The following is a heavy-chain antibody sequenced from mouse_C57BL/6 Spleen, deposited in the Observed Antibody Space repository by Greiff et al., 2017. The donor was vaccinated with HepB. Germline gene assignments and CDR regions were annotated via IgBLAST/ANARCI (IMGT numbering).Heavy chain of an antibody. J-gene: IGHJ4*01. CDR1: GFNIKDDY. Sequence: VQLQQSGAELVRPGASVKLSCTASGFNIKDDYMHWVKQRPEQGLEWIGWIDPENGDTEYASKFQGKATITADTSSNTAYLQLSSLTSADTAVYYCTNYGSSSYAMDYWGQGTSVTVSS. V-gene: IGHV14-4*01. CDR2: IDPENGDT. D-gene: IGHD1-1*01. CDR3: TNYGSSSYAMDY.